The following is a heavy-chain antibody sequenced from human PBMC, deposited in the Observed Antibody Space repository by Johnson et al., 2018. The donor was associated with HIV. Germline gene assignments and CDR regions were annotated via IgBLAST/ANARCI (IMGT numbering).Heavy chain of an antibody. V-gene: IGHV3-15*01. CDR1: GFTFSNAW. J-gene: IGHJ3*02. CDR3: RAAKDSQTHLSIAVVDYLDAFDI. Sequence: VQLVESGGGLVKPGGSLRLSCAASGFTFSNAWMSWVRQAPGKGLEWVGRVKSKTDGGTTDYAAHVKGRFTISRDNPKNTLYLQLKRLRAEDTAVYYCRAAKDSQTHLSIAVVDYLDAFDIWGQGTMVTVSS. CDR2: VKSKTDGGTT. D-gene: IGHD6-19*01.